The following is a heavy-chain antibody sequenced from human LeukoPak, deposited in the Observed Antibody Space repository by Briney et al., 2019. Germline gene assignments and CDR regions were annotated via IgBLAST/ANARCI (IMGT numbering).Heavy chain of an antibody. CDR1: GFTFSSYE. Sequence: GGSLRLSCAASGFTFSSYEMNWVRQAPGKGLEWVSYISSSGSTIYYADSVKGRFTISRDNAKNSLYLQMNSLRAEDTAVYYCARSQELGYCSSTSCYRFEYYFDYSGQGTLVTVSS. J-gene: IGHJ4*02. CDR3: ARSQELGYCSSTSCYRFEYYFDY. CDR2: ISSSGSTI. D-gene: IGHD2-2*01. V-gene: IGHV3-48*03.